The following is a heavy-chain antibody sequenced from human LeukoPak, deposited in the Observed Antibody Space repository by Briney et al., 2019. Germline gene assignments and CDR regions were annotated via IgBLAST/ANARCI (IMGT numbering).Heavy chain of an antibody. CDR1: GYSISSGYY. CDR2: IYHSGST. CDR3: ARGSDV. V-gene: IGHV4-38-2*02. Sequence: SETLSLTCTVSGYSISSGYYWGWIRQPPGKGLEWIGSIYHSGSTYYNPSLKSRVTISVDTSKNQFSLKLSSVTAADTAVYYCARGSDVWGKGTTVTISS. J-gene: IGHJ6*04.